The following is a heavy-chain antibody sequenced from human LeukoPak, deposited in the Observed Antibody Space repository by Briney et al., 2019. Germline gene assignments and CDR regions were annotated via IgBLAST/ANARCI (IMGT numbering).Heavy chain of an antibody. Sequence: PSETLSLTCTVSGDSISNYYWSWIRQPAGKGLEWIGRIYSSGSTDYNPSLMSRVSMSVDTSKNQFSLKLSSVTAADTAVCYCARTTEAHSWQTRYYSYYMDVWGKGTTVTVSS. J-gene: IGHJ6*03. CDR3: ARTTEAHSWQTRYYSYYMDV. CDR1: GDSISNYY. D-gene: IGHD6-13*01. V-gene: IGHV4-4*07. CDR2: IYSSGST.